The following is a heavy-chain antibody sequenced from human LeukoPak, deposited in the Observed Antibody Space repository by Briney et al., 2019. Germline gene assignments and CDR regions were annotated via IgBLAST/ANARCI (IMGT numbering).Heavy chain of an antibody. J-gene: IGHJ4*02. CDR1: GYSISSGYY. CDR2: IYHSGST. V-gene: IGHV4-38-2*02. Sequence: KPSETLSLTCTVSGYSISSGYYWGWIRQPPGKGLVWIGSIYHSGSTYYNPSLKSRVTISVDTSKNQFSLKLSSVTAADTAVYYCARARSGKWGFDYWGQGTLVTVSS. D-gene: IGHD1-26*01. CDR3: ARARSGKWGFDY.